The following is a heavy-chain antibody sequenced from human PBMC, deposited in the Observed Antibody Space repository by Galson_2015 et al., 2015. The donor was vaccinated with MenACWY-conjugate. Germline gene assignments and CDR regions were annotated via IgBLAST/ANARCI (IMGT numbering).Heavy chain of an antibody. CDR2: FDPEDGET. J-gene: IGHJ4*02. Sequence: SVKVSCKVSGYTLTELSMHWVRQAPGKGLEWMGGFDPEDGETIYAQKFQGRVTMTEDTSTDTAYMELSSLRSEDTAVYYCATAHPNWNLYVYWGQGTLVTVSS. D-gene: IGHD1-1*01. CDR1: GYTLTELS. V-gene: IGHV1-24*01. CDR3: ATAHPNWNLYVY.